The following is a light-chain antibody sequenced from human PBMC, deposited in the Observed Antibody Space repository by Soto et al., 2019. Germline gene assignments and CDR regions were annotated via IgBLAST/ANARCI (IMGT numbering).Light chain of an antibody. V-gene: IGKV1-33*01. CDR1: QTISSW. Sequence: DIQMTQSPSTLSGSVGDRVTITCRASQTISSWLAWYQQKPGKAPKLLIYDASNLETGVPSRFSGSGSGTDFTFTISSLQPEDIATYYCQQYDNLPTFGGGTKVDI. J-gene: IGKJ4*01. CDR2: DAS. CDR3: QQYDNLPT.